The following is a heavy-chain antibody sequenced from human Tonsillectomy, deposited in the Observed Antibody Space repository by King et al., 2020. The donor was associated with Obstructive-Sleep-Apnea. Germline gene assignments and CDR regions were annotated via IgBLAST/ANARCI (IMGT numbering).Heavy chain of an antibody. CDR3: ARDIYSGSSPPGY. CDR2: IYYSGST. J-gene: IGHJ4*02. Sequence: QLQESGPGLVKPSETLSLTCTVSGGSISSSSYYWGWIRQPPGKGLEWIGSIYYSGSTYYNPSLKSRVTMSVDTSKNQFYLKLSSVTAADTAVYYCARDIYSGSSPPGYWGQGTLVTVSS. V-gene: IGHV4-39*07. CDR1: GGSISSSSYY. D-gene: IGHD1-26*01.